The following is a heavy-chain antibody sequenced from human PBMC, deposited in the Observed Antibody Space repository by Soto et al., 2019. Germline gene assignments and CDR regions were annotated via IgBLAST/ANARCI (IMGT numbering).Heavy chain of an antibody. D-gene: IGHD6-19*01. J-gene: IGHJ3*01. CDR2: ISYDGSYK. CDR1: GFTFSNYG. CDR3: AKEGSVAVAGRKIAFDV. V-gene: IGHV3-30*18. Sequence: PGGSLRLSCAASGFTFSNYGTHWVRQAPGKGLEWVAVISYDGSYKYYADSVKGRFTVSRDNSKNTLYLQMNSLRAEDTAVYYCAKEGSVAVAGRKIAFDVWGQGTMVTVSS.